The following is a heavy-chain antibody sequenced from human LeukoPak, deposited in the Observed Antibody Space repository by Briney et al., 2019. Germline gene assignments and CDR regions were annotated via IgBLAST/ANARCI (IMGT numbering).Heavy chain of an antibody. V-gene: IGHV4-34*01. D-gene: IGHD2-2*01. CDR1: GGSFSGYY. Sequence: PSETLSLTCAVYGGSFSGYYWSWIRQPPGKGLEWIGEINYSGSTNYNPSLKSRVTISVDTSKNQFSLKLSSVTAADTAVYYCARPAVVTAALDIWGQGTMVTVSS. CDR3: ARPAVVTAALDI. J-gene: IGHJ3*02. CDR2: INYSGST.